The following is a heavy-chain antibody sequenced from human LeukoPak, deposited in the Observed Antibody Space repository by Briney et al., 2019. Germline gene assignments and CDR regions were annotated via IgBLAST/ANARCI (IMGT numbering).Heavy chain of an antibody. D-gene: IGHD1-26*01. V-gene: IGHV3-30-3*01. CDR1: GFTFSSYA. CDR2: ISYDGSNK. CDR3: ARGSEWELLSCDH. Sequence: PGRSLRLSCAASGFTFSSYAMHWVRQAPGKGLEWVAVISYDGSNKYYADSVKGRFTISRDNARNSLYLQMNSLRAEDTAVYYCARGSEWELLSCDHWGQGTLVTVSS. J-gene: IGHJ5*02.